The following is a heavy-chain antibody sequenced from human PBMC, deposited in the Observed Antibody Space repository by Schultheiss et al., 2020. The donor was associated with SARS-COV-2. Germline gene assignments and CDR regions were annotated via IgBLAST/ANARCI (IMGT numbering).Heavy chain of an antibody. Sequence: GSLRLSCAASGFTFSYYYMSGVRQAPGKGLEWVSRINSDGSSTSYADSVKGRFTISRDNSKNTLYLQMNSLRAEDTAVYYCAKDTSIAVAGSSPDPWGQGTLVTVSS. CDR3: AKDTSIAVAGSSPDP. J-gene: IGHJ5*02. D-gene: IGHD6-19*01. V-gene: IGHV3-74*01. CDR2: INSDGSST. CDR1: GFTFSYYY.